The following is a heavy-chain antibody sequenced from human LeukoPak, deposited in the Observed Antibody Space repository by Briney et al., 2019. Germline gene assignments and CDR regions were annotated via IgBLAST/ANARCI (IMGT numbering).Heavy chain of an antibody. D-gene: IGHD5-12*01. CDR2: TNQEGSEK. CDR3: ARDPKWLDY. V-gene: IGHV3-7*01. J-gene: IGHJ4*02. CDR1: GFTISTYW. Sequence: GGSLRLSCAVSGFTISTYWMSWVRQAPGKGLEWVANTNQEGSEKYYVDSVKGRFTISKDNAKNSLYLQMNSLRAEDTAVYYCARDPKWLDYWGQGTLVTVSS.